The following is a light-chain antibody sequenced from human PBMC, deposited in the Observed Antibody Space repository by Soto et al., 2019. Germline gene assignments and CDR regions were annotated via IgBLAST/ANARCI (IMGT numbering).Light chain of an antibody. CDR1: QSVSSK. J-gene: IGKJ4*01. CDR3: QQLDSYPLT. Sequence: ETVMTHSRATLSVSPGERATLSSRASQSVSSKLAWYQQKPGQAPRLLIYGASTRATGIPARFSGSGSGTEFTLTISSLQPEDFATYYCQQLDSYPLTFGGGTKVDI. CDR2: GAS. V-gene: IGKV3D-15*01.